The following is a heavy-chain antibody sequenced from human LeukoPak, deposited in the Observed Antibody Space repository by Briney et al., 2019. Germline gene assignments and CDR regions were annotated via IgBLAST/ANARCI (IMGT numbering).Heavy chain of an antibody. J-gene: IGHJ4*02. V-gene: IGHV4-59*08. CDR1: GVSISSYS. CDR3: ARRGYSYGTMYYFDY. CDR2: IYYTGST. Sequence: SETLSLTCTVSGVSISSYSWSWIRQPPGKGLEWIGYIYYTGSTNYNPSLESRVTISVDTSKNQFSLKLSSVTAADTAVYYCARRGYSYGTMYYFDYWGQGTLVTVSS. D-gene: IGHD5-18*01.